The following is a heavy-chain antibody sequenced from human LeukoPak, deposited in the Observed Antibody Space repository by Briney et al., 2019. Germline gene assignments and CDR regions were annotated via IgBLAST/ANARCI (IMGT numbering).Heavy chain of an antibody. CDR2: ISYTGGNI. CDR1: GFDFSVFA. V-gene: IGHV3-30*04. Sequence: GRSLRLSCVGSGFDFSVFAMHWVRQAPGKGLEWVAYISYTGGNIYLAESVKGRFTISRDNAKNSLYLQMNSLRAEDTAVYYCARINSLKPYDILTGDFDYWGQGTLVTVSS. J-gene: IGHJ4*02. D-gene: IGHD3-9*01. CDR3: ARINSLKPYDILTGDFDY.